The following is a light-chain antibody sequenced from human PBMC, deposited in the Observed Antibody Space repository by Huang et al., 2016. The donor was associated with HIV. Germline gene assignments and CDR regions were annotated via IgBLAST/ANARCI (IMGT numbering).Light chain of an antibody. J-gene: IGKJ1*01. CDR1: QILVYSEGNTY. Sequence: DVVLTQSPLSLPVTLGQPAFMSCRSNQILVYSEGNTYLNWFQQGPGQSPRRLIYKVSNRDSGVPDRFSGIGSGTDFILRIREVEAEDVGDYYCMQASLGAGTFGQGTKVDIK. CDR2: KVS. CDR3: MQASLGAGT. V-gene: IGKV2-30*01.